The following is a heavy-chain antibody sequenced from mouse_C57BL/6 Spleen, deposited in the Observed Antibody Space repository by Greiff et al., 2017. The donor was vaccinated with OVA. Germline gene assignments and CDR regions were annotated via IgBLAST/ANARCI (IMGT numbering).Heavy chain of an antibody. Sequence: VQLQESGPELVKPGASVKISSKASGYTFTDYYINWVKQRPGQGLEWIGWIFPGSGSTYYNEKFKGKATLTVDKSSSTAYMLLSSLTSEDSAVYVCAREGAYDYAMDYWGQGTSVTVSS. J-gene: IGHJ4*01. CDR1: GYTFTDYY. D-gene: IGHD2-3*01. V-gene: IGHV1-75*01. CDR2: IFPGSGST. CDR3: AREGAYDYAMDY.